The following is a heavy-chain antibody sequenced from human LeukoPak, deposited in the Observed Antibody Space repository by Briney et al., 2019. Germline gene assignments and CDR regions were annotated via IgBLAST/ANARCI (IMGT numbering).Heavy chain of an antibody. CDR3: AREITIFGVVIEPYYYMDV. D-gene: IGHD3-3*01. Sequence: SETLSLTCNVSGGSISSYYWSWIRQPPGKGLEWIGYIYSSGSTNYSPSLKSRVTMSVDTSKNQFSLKLSSVTAADTAVYYCAREITIFGVVIEPYYYMDVWGKGTTVTVSS. CDR1: GGSISSYY. CDR2: IYSSGST. J-gene: IGHJ6*03. V-gene: IGHV4-59*12.